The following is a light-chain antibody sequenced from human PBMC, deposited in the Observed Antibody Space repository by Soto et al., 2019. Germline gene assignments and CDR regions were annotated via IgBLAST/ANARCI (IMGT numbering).Light chain of an antibody. V-gene: IGLV2-11*01. CDR2: DVI. CDR1: SSDVGGYNR. CDR3: CSYAGSYTHV. J-gene: IGLJ1*01. Sequence: QSVLTQPPSVSGSPGQSVTISCTGTSSDVGGYNRVSWYQQSAGTAPKLMIYDVIKRPSGVPDRFSGSKSGNTASLTIYGLQAEDEADYHCCSYAGSYTHVFGTGTKLTVL.